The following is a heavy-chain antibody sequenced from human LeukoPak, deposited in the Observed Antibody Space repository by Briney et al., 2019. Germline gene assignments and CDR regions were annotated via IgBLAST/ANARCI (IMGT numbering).Heavy chain of an antibody. CDR1: GFTFRNHG. Sequence: PGGSLRLSCAASGFTFRNHGMHWLRQAPGKGLEWVAIIWYDGSNKYYAASVNGRFTISRDNSKNTLYLQMNSLRDDDTAVYYCVRDRGALQYFDYWGQGTLVTVSS. J-gene: IGHJ4*02. CDR2: IWYDGSNK. V-gene: IGHV3-33*01. CDR3: VRDRGALQYFDY. D-gene: IGHD2/OR15-2a*01.